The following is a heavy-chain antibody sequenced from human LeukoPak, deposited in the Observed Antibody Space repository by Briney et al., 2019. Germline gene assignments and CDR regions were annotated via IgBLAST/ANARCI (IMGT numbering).Heavy chain of an antibody. Sequence: GGSLRLSCAASGFAFNSHAMSWVRQTPGEGLESVSSISADGSNTHYADSVKGRFIISRDNSKNTLYLQMNSLRADDTAVYFCAYLDSSGYYYGRLRYWGQGTPVTVSS. V-gene: IGHV3-23*01. J-gene: IGHJ4*02. CDR1: GFAFNSHA. CDR2: ISADGSNT. D-gene: IGHD3-22*01. CDR3: AYLDSSGYYYGRLRY.